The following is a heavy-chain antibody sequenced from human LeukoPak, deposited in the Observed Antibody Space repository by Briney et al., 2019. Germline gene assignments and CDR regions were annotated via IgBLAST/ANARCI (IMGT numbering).Heavy chain of an antibody. Sequence: SETLSLTCAVYGGSFSGYYWSWIRQPPGKGLEWIGEINHSGSTNYNPSLKSRVTISVDTSKNQFSLKLSSVTAADTAVYYCAGRHDYGDYQLGYWGQGTLVTVSS. CDR2: INHSGST. D-gene: IGHD4-17*01. CDR3: AGRHDYGDYQLGY. V-gene: IGHV4-34*01. CDR1: GGSFSGYY. J-gene: IGHJ4*02.